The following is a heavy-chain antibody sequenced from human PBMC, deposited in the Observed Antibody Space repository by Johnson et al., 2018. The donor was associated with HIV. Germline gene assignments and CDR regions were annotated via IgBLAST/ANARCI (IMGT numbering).Heavy chain of an antibody. CDR1: GFTSDDYA. J-gene: IGHJ3*02. CDR2: ISGSGGST. CDR3: AKEAKQHDAFDI. D-gene: IGHD6-13*01. Sequence: VQLVESGGGLVQPGRSLRLSCAASGFTSDDYAMHWVRQAPGKGLEWVSGISGSGGSTYYADSVKGRFTISRDNAKNSLYLQMNSLRAEDTALYYCAKEAKQHDAFDIWGQGTMVTVSS. V-gene: IGHV3-9*02.